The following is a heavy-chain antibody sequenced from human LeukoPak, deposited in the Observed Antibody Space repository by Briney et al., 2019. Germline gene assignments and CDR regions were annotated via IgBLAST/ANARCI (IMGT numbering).Heavy chain of an antibody. CDR1: GFTFSSYA. V-gene: IGHV3-48*01. J-gene: IGHJ3*02. D-gene: IGHD2-21*01. Sequence: GGSLRLSCAASGFTFSSYAMHWVRQAPGKGLEWVSYISSRTSTIYYADSVKGRLTISRDNAKNSLYLQMNSLRAEDTALYYCARGRYYSRQVDAFDIWGQGTMVTVSA. CDR2: ISSRTSTI. CDR3: ARGRYYSRQVDAFDI.